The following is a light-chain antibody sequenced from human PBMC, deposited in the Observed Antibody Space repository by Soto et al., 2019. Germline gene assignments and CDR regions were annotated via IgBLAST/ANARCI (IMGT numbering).Light chain of an antibody. Sequence: QSALTQPRSVSGSPGQSVTISCTGTSSDVGGYNFVSWYQQYPGKVPKLIIYDVSQRPSGVPDRFSASKSDNTASLTISGLQAEDAADYYCCSYAGSYTLFGGGTKLTVL. CDR2: DVS. V-gene: IGLV2-11*01. CDR3: CSYAGSYTL. J-gene: IGLJ2*01. CDR1: SSDVGGYNF.